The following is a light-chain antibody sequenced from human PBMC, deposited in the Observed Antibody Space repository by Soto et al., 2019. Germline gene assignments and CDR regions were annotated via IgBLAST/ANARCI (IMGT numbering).Light chain of an antibody. CDR3: QQYGNSPGT. Sequence: EIVLTQSPGTLSLSPEERATLSCRASQSVNSRYLAWYQQKPCQAPRLLIYGASSRATGIPDRFSGSGSGTDFTLSISRLEPEDFAVYYCQQYGNSPGTFGPGTKVDIK. J-gene: IGKJ3*01. V-gene: IGKV3-20*01. CDR1: QSVNSRY. CDR2: GAS.